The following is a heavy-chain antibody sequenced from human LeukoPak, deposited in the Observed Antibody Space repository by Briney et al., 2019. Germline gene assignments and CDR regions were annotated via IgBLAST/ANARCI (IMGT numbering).Heavy chain of an antibody. CDR3: AKEPIGSYLVPYYFDY. CDR1: GFTFSSYA. D-gene: IGHD1-26*01. Sequence: HPGGSLRLSCAASGFTFSSYAMSWVRQAPGKGLEWVSAISGSGGSTYYADSVKGRFTISRDNSKNTLYLQMNSLRAEDTAVYYCAKEPIGSYLVPYYFDYWGQGTLVTVSS. V-gene: IGHV3-23*01. J-gene: IGHJ4*02. CDR2: ISGSGGST.